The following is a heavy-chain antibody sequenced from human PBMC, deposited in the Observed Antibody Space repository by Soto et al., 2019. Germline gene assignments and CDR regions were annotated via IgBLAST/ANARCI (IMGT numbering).Heavy chain of an antibody. V-gene: IGHV4-34*01. CDR1: SGSLSGYY. CDR3: ARAPKVSGSSQTRPDF. J-gene: IGHJ4*02. Sequence: SETLSLTCSIYSGSLSGYYWSWIRQRPGKGLEWIGEISQSGNTNYSPSLKSRVSISIDTSKKQFSLNLASVSAADTAVYYCARAPKVSGSSQTRPDFWGQGTLVTVS. D-gene: IGHD6-6*01. CDR2: ISQSGNT.